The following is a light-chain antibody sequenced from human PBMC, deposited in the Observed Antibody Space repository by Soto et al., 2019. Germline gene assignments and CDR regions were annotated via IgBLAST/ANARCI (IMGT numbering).Light chain of an antibody. CDR3: QQYNNWPRT. V-gene: IGKV3-15*01. CDR2: GAS. CDR1: QTISSN. Sequence: EIVMKQSPAALSVSPGERATLSSRASQTISSNLAWYQQKPGQAPRLLIYGASTRATGVPARFSVSGAGTEFTLTISSLQSEDFAVYYCQQYNNWPRTFGQGTKVDIK. J-gene: IGKJ1*01.